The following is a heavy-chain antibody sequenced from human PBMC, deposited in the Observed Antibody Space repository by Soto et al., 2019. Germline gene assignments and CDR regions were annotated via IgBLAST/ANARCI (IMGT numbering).Heavy chain of an antibody. J-gene: IGHJ3*02. Sequence: PGGCLGLSCAASGFTFSSYSMNWVRQAPGKGLEWVSYISSSSSTIYYADSVKGRFTISRDNAKNSLYLQMNSLRDEDTAVYYCARDHTYYDFWSGYSDAFDIWGQGTMVTISS. CDR2: ISSSSSTI. CDR3: ARDHTYYDFWSGYSDAFDI. D-gene: IGHD3-3*01. V-gene: IGHV3-48*02. CDR1: GFTFSSYS.